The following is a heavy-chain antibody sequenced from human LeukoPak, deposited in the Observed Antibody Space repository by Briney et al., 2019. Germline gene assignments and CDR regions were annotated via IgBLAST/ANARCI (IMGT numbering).Heavy chain of an antibody. V-gene: IGHV5-51*01. CDR2: IYPGDSDT. CDR1: GYIFTDYW. D-gene: IGHD1-7*01. J-gene: IGHJ6*02. CDR3: ARGAAGTTPDYYYFGLDV. Sequence: GASLKIFCKGSGYIFTDYWIGWVRQMPGKGLEWMGIIYPGDSDTRYSPSFQGQVTISADKSINTAHLQWSSLKASDTAMYYCARGAAGTTPDYYYFGLDVWGQGTTVRVSS.